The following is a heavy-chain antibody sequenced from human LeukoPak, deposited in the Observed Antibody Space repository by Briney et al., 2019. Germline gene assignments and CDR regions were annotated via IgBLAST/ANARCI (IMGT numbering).Heavy chain of an antibody. CDR1: GGSISSYY. CDR3: ARGQAVGGSFDI. Sequence: SETLSLTCTVSGGSISSYYWSWIRQPAGKGLEWIGRIYTSGSTTYNPSLKSRVTMSVNTSKNQFSLKLSSVTAADTAVYYCARGQAVGGSFDIWGQGTMVTVSS. V-gene: IGHV4-4*07. CDR2: IYTSGST. D-gene: IGHD1-26*01. J-gene: IGHJ3*02.